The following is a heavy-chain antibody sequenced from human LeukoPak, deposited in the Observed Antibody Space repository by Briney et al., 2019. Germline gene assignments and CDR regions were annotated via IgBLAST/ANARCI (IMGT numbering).Heavy chain of an antibody. CDR1: GFSFSSSW. J-gene: IGHJ4*02. CDR3: AKHLSGSYQFDY. V-gene: IGHV3-7*01. D-gene: IGHD1-26*01. Sequence: GGSLRLSCAASGFSFSSSWMSWVRQAPGKGLEWVANIKPDGTEKYYVDSVKGRFTISRDNAKKSLYLQMNSLRAEDTALYYCAKHLSGSYQFDYWGQGTLVTVSS. CDR2: IKPDGTEK.